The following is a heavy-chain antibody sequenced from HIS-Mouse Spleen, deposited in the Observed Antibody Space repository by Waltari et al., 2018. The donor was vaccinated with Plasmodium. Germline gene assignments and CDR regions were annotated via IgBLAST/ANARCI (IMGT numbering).Heavy chain of an antibody. CDR2: IYYSGGT. V-gene: IGHV4-30-4*01. D-gene: IGHD3-10*01. CDR1: GGSISSGDYY. CDR3: ARAQGNGGYYGMDV. Sequence: QVQLQESGPGLVKPSQTLSLTCTVSGGSISSGDYYWSWIRQPPGKGLEWIGYIYYSGGTYYNPSLKSRVTISVDTSKNQFSLKLSSVTAADTAVYYCARAQGNGGYYGMDVWAKGPRSPSP. J-gene: IGHJ6*02.